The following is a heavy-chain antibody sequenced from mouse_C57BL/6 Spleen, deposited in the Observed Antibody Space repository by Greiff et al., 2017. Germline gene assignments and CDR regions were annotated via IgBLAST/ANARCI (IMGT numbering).Heavy chain of an antibody. J-gene: IGHJ1*03. CDR2: IIYDGSST. V-gene: IGHV5-16*01. CDR3: ARYIPDGYYGDYDV. CDR1: GFTFSDYY. Sequence: EVQLVESEGGLVQPGSSMKLSCTASGFTFSDYYMAWVRQVPEQGLEWVANIIYDGSSTYYLDSLKSRFIISRDNTKNIQYLQMSSLKSEDTATNYCARYIPDGYYGDYDVWGTGTTVTVSS. D-gene: IGHD2-3*01.